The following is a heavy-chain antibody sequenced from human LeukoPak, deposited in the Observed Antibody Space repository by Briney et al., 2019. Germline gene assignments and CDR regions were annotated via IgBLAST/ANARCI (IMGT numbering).Heavy chain of an antibody. D-gene: IGHD1-26*01. CDR3: ASQDRREGLDY. V-gene: IGHV4-39*01. CDR1: GGSISSSSYY. Sequence: SKTLSLTCTVSGGSISSSSYYWGWIRQPPGKGLEWIGSIYYSGSTYYNPSLKSRVTISVDTSKNQFSLKLSSVTAADTAVYYCASQDRREGLDYWGQGTLVTVSS. J-gene: IGHJ4*02. CDR2: IYYSGST.